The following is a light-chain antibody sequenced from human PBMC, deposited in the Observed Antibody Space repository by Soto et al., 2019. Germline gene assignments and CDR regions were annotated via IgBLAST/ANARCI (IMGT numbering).Light chain of an antibody. V-gene: IGKV3-15*01. CDR3: QHYNKPPPVT. Sequence: EIVMTQSPATLSVSPGERATLSCRASQSVGNNLAWYQQKPGQSPRLLIYGASTGATGVPARFSGSGSGTEFTLTISSLQSEDFAVHYCQHYNKPPPVTFGQGTKLEIK. CDR2: GAS. J-gene: IGKJ2*01. CDR1: QSVGNN.